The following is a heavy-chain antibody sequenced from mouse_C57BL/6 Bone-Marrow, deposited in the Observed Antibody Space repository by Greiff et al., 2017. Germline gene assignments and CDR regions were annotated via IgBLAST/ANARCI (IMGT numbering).Heavy chain of an antibody. CDR1: GYSFTGYY. CDR3: ARFGDWFAY. J-gene: IGHJ3*01. Sequence: EVQLQQSGPELVKPGASVKISCKASGYSFTGYYMNWVKQSPEKSLEWIGEINPSTGGTTYNQKFKAKATLTVDKSSSTAYMQLKSLTSEDSAVYYCARFGDWFAYWGQGTLVTVSA. CDR2: INPSTGGT. V-gene: IGHV1-42*01.